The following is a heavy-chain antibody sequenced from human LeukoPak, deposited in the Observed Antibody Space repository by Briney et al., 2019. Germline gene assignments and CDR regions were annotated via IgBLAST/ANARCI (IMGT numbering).Heavy chain of an antibody. CDR2: IYYDGNT. CDR1: GGSICSSSYY. D-gene: IGHD3-3*01. J-gene: IGHJ4*02. V-gene: IGHV4-39*01. Sequence: SDTLSLTCAVSGGSICSSSYYWGWLRQPPGKDLEWIGTIYYDGNTFYNPSLKSRVIISVDMSKNQFSLKLSSVTAADTAIYYCAAENGNFWIGYHYFEDWGQGTLVSVSS. CDR3: AAENGNFWIGYHYFED.